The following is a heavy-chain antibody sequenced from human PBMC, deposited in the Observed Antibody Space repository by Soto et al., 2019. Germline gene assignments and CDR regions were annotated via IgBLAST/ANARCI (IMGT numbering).Heavy chain of an antibody. CDR3: ARVYCSSTSCYTAHYYCHRDM. CDR1: GFPFRSYE. D-gene: IGHD2-2*02. Sequence: GSRRLSCAASGFPFRSYEMNWVRQGPGKGLEWVSYISISGRTIYYADSVKGRFTISRDNAKNSLYLQMNSLRAEDTAFYYCARVYCSSTSCYTAHYYCHRDMSCQGTPVTISS. CDR2: ISISGRTI. V-gene: IGHV3-48*03. J-gene: IGHJ6*02.